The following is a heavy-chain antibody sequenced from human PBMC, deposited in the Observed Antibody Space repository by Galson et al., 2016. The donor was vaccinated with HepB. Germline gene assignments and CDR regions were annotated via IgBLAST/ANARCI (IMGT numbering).Heavy chain of an antibody. V-gene: IGHV3-23*01. J-gene: IGHJ4*02. CDR3: AKYGIHLWTNFDY. CDR1: GFTFSTYG. CDR2: ITGTGGST. D-gene: IGHD5-18*01. Sequence: GSLRLSCAASGFTFSTYGMSWVRQAPGKGLEWVSSITGTGGSTYYTDSVKGRFTISRDNSRETLYLQMDSLRDEDTAIYYCAKYGIHLWTNFDYWGQGTLVTVSS.